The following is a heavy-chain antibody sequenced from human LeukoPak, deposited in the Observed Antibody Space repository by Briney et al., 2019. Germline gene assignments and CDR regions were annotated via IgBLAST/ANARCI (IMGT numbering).Heavy chain of an antibody. CDR2: INSDGSST. CDR1: GFTFSSYW. V-gene: IGHV3-74*01. Sequence: GGSLRLSCAASGFTFSSYWMHWVPPAPGKGLVWVSRINSDGSSTSYADSVKGRFTISRDNAKNTLYLQMNSLRAEDTAVYYCARDQGSYVFDYWGQGTLVTVSS. J-gene: IGHJ4*02. D-gene: IGHD3-16*01. CDR3: ARDQGSYVFDY.